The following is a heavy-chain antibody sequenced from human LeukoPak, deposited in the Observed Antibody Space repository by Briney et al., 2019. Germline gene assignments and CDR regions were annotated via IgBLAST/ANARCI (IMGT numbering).Heavy chain of an antibody. D-gene: IGHD2-2*01. Sequence: GGSLRLSCAASGFTFSSYAMSWVRQAPGKGLEWVSAISDSGGSTYYADSVKGRFTISRDNSKNTPYLQMNSRRAEDTAVYYCAKDERYCSSTSCKLSEFDYWGQGTLVTVSS. CDR1: GFTFSSYA. CDR3: AKDERYCSSTSCKLSEFDY. J-gene: IGHJ4*02. CDR2: ISDSGGST. V-gene: IGHV3-23*01.